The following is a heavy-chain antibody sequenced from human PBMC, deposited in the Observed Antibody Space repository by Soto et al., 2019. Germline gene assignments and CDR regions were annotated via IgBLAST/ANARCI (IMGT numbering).Heavy chain of an antibody. CDR2: ISYDGSNK. Sequence: QVQLVESGGGVVQPGRSLRLSCAASGFTFSSYGMHWVRQAPGKGLEWVAVISYDGSNKYYADSVKGRFTISRDNSKNTLYLLMNSLRAEDTAVYYCAKQVLLWFGEFDYWDQGTLVTVSS. V-gene: IGHV3-30*18. D-gene: IGHD3-10*01. CDR1: GFTFSSYG. CDR3: AKQVLLWFGEFDY. J-gene: IGHJ4*02.